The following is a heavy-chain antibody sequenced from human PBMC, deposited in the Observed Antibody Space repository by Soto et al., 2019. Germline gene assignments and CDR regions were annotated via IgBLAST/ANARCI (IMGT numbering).Heavy chain of an antibody. CDR2: VWNDGINK. CDR3: ARLAYSNFLGGLDS. CDR1: GFIFSAYG. D-gene: IGHD1-26*01. V-gene: IGHV3-33*01. J-gene: IGHJ5*01. Sequence: ESGGGVVQPGGSLRLSCAAYGFIFSAYGIHWVRQATGKGLEWVAIVWNDGINKYYADSVKGRFTISRDNFKNTVDLQMNSLRVEDTAVYYCARLAYSNFLGGLDSWGQGTLVTASS.